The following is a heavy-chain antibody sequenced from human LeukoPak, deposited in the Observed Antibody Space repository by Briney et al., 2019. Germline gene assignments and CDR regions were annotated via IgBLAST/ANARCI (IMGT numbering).Heavy chain of an antibody. CDR1: GFTVSSNY. D-gene: IGHD3-10*01. CDR2: ITSSGTNM. J-gene: IGHJ4*02. CDR3: VRDSQTVYYYQPPDY. Sequence: GGSLRLSCAASGFTVSSNYTSWIRQAPGKGLEWVSYITSSGTNMYYADSVKGRFTISRDNAKNSLYLQMNSLRAEDTAMYYCVRDSQTVYYYQPPDYWGQGTLVTVSA. V-gene: IGHV3-11*01.